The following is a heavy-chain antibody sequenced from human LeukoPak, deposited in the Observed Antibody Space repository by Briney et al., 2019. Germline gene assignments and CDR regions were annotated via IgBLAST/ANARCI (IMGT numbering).Heavy chain of an antibody. V-gene: IGHV4-59*04. Sequence: PSETLSLTCTVSGGSISSHYWSWIRQPPGKGLEWIATIYYNGNTFYNPSLKSRVAISIDMSKSQFSLHLSSVTAADTAIYYCARLTALAGHRGAFDIWGPGTMVTVSS. CDR2: IYYNGNT. J-gene: IGHJ3*02. D-gene: IGHD6-19*01. CDR3: ARLTALAGHRGAFDI. CDR1: GGSISSHY.